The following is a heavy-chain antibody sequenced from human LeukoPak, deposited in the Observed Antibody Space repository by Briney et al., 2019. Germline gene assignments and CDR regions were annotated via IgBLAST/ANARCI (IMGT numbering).Heavy chain of an antibody. V-gene: IGHV5-51*01. CDR1: GYSLISYS. D-gene: IGHD1-26*01. Sequence: GESLKISCKVSGYSLISYSSGRLRQMPGKRTELLGIIYPGHSGPTYSPSFQGQVTISVDRSTSTAYLQWSSLQASDTAMYHCGMSGHRIRLQDDVFDVWGQGTMATVPT. CDR2: IYPGHSGP. CDR3: GMSGHRIRLQDDVFDV. J-gene: IGHJ3*01.